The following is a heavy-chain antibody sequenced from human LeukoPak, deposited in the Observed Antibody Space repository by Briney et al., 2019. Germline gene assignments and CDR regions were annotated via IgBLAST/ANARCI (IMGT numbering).Heavy chain of an antibody. J-gene: IGHJ4*02. CDR3: AKCAWFGDVPGGDY. Sequence: PGGSLRLSCAASGFTFSSHAMSWVRQAPGTGLEWVSAISGDGGITYYAASVKGRFTISRDNSKNTLYLQMNSLRAEDTALYYCAKCAWFGDVPGGDYWGQGILVTVSS. V-gene: IGHV3-23*01. CDR2: ISGDGGIT. CDR1: GFTFSSHA. D-gene: IGHD3-10*01.